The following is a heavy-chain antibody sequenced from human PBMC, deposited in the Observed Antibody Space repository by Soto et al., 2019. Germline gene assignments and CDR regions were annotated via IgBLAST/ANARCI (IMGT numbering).Heavy chain of an antibody. D-gene: IGHD2-2*01. CDR1: GYTFTEYD. CDR3: ARDSSTTNPV. J-gene: IGHJ3*01. Sequence: QVQLVQSGAEVRRPGTSVMVSCKTSGYTFTEYDINWVRQATGQGLEWMGWMNPNSGNTGYAQKFKGRVSMTRDTATSTAYMELSSLRSDDTAIYYCARDSSTTNPVWGQGTMVTVSS. CDR2: MNPNSGNT. V-gene: IGHV1-8*01.